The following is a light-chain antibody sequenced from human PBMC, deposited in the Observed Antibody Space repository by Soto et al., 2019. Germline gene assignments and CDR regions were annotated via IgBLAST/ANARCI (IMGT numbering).Light chain of an antibody. V-gene: IGLV2-14*01. CDR3: SSYTSSSTLV. J-gene: IGLJ1*01. Sequence: QSARTQPASVSGSPGQSITISCTGTSSYVGGYNYVSWYQQHPGKSTKLMIYEVSNRPSGVANRFSGSKSGNTASLTISGLQAEDEADYYCSSYTSSSTLVFGTGTKLTVL. CDR2: EVS. CDR1: SSYVGGYNY.